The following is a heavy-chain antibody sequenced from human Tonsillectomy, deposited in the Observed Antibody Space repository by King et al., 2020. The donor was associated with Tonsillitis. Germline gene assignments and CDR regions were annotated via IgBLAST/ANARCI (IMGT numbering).Heavy chain of an antibody. J-gene: IGHJ5*02. Sequence: VQLQESGPGLVKPSDTLSLTCTVAVGSIISYYWSWILQPAGKGREWLWRFYYIGSTNYNPSLQSRITMSVDTSKNQFSLNLTSVTAADTAVYYCARGLGYCTTTSCYHWFDTWGQGTLVTVSS. CDR1: VGSIISYY. CDR2: FYYIGST. V-gene: IGHV4-4*07. CDR3: ARGLGYCTTTSCYHWFDT. D-gene: IGHD2-2*01.